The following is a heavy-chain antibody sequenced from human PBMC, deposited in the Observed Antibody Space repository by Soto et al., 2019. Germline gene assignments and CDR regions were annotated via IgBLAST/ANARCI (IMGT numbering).Heavy chain of an antibody. CDR3: ARVLHLGELSFYWYFDL. Sequence: SETLSLTCTVSGGSISSGGYYWSWIRQHPGKGLEWIGYIYYSGSTYYNPSLKSRVTISVDTSKNQFSLKLSSVTAADTAVYYCARVLHLGELSFYWYFDLWGRGTLVTVSS. D-gene: IGHD3-16*02. J-gene: IGHJ2*01. V-gene: IGHV4-31*03. CDR1: GGSISSGGYY. CDR2: IYYSGST.